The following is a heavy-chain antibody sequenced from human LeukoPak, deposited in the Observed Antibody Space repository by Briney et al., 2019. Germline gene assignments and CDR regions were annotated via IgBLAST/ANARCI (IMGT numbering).Heavy chain of an antibody. CDR1: GFTFSSYA. D-gene: IGHD1-14*01. J-gene: IGHJ6*03. Sequence: GGSLRLSCAASGFTFSSYAMHWVRQAPGKGLEWVAVIWYDGGYKYNADSVKGRFTISRDNSKNALYLQMNSLRAEDTAVYYCAKADRTGSYSYHYMDVWGKGTTVTVSS. CDR3: AKADRTGSYSYHYMDV. CDR2: IWYDGGYK. V-gene: IGHV3-33*03.